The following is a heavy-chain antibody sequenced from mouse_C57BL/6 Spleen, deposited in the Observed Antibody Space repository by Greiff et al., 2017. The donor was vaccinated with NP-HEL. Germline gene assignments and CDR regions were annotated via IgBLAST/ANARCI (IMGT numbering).Heavy chain of an antibody. J-gene: IGHJ4*01. CDR3: ARGPLITTVLEGPMDY. V-gene: IGHV1-19*01. D-gene: IGHD1-1*01. Sequence: EVQLQQSGPVLVKPGASVKMSCKASGYTFTDYYMNWVKQSHGKSLEWIGVINPYNGGTSYNQKFKGKATLTVDKSSSTAYMELNSLTSEDSAVYYCARGPLITTVLEGPMDYWGQGTSVTVSS. CDR2: INPYNGGT. CDR1: GYTFTDYY.